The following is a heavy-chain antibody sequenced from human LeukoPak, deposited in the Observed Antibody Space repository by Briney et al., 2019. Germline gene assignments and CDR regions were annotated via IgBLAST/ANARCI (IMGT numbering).Heavy chain of an antibody. CDR1: GGSISSSSYY. J-gene: IGHJ4*02. Sequence: SETLSLTCTVSGGSISSSSYYWGWIRQPPGKGLEWIGSIYYSGSTYYNPSLKSRVTISVDTSKNQFSLKLSSVTAADTAVYYCARQQTLANDYWGQGTLVTVSS. V-gene: IGHV4-39*01. D-gene: IGHD5-12*01. CDR3: ARQQTLANDY. CDR2: IYYSGST.